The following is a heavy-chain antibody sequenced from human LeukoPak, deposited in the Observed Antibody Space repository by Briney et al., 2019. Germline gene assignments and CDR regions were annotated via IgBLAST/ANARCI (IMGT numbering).Heavy chain of an antibody. CDR3: AKQMMERQQYYYMDV. CDR2: INTDGRTT. J-gene: IGHJ6*03. CDR1: GFTFNNHR. V-gene: IGHV3-74*01. Sequence: GGSLRLSCAASGFTFNNHRMHWVRQAPGKGLVWISRINTDGRTTDYADSVKGRFTISRENSKNTLYLQMNSLRGEDTAVYYCAKQMMERQQYYYMDVWGKGTSVTVSS. D-gene: IGHD6-13*01.